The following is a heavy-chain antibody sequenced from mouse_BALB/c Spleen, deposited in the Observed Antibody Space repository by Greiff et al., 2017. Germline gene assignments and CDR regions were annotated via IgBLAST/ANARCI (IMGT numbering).Heavy chain of an antibody. Sequence: EVQLQESGGGLVKPGGSLKLSCAASGFTFSSYAMSWVRQTPEKRLEWVASISSGGSTYYPDSVKGRFTISRDNARNILYLQMSSLRSEDTAMYYCARIYYGYDWYFDVWGAGTTVTVSS. J-gene: IGHJ1*01. CDR1: GFTFSSYA. CDR2: ISSGGST. CDR3: ARIYYGYDWYFDV. V-gene: IGHV5-6-5*01. D-gene: IGHD2-2*01.